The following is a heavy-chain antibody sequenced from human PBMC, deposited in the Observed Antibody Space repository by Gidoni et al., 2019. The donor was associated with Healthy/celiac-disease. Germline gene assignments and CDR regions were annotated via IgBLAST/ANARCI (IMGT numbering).Heavy chain of an antibody. J-gene: IGHJ4*02. V-gene: IGHV3-23*01. Sequence: EVQLLEYGGGLVQPGGSLRLSCAASGFTFSSYAMSWVRQAPGKGLEWVSAISCSGGSTYYADSVNGRFTISRDNSKNTLYLQMNSLRAEDTAVYYCAKNPEDCGGDCYVRHWGQGTLVTVSS. CDR3: AKNPEDCGGDCYVRH. D-gene: IGHD2-21*01. CDR2: ISCSGGST. CDR1: GFTFSSYA.